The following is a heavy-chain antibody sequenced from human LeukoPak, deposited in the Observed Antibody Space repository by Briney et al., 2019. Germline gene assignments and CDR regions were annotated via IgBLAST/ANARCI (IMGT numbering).Heavy chain of an antibody. CDR1: GGSISSGSYY. V-gene: IGHV4-61*02. CDR3: ARVWRGYSYGPWYYYYMDV. CDR2: IYTSGST. Sequence: SETLSLTCTVSGGSISSGSYYWSWIRQPAGKGLECIGRIYTSGSTNYNPSLKSRVTISVDTSKNQFSLKLSSVTAADTAVYYCARVWRGYSYGPWYYYYMDVWGKGTTVTISS. J-gene: IGHJ6*03. D-gene: IGHD5-18*01.